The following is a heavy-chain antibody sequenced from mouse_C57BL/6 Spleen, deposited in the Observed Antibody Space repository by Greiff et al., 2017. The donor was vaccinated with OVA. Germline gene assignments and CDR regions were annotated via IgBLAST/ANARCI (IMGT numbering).Heavy chain of an antibody. CDR1: GYAFTNYL. V-gene: IGHV1-54*01. D-gene: IGHD2-3*01. J-gene: IGHJ4*01. CDR3: ARRDDGYYPYAMDY. CDR2: INPGSGGT. Sequence: QVHVKQSGAELVRPGTSVKVSCKASGYAFTNYLIEWVKQRPGQGLEWIGVINPGSGGTNYNEKFKGKATLTADKSSSTAYMQLSSLTSEDSAVYFCARRDDGYYPYAMDYWGQGTSVTVSS.